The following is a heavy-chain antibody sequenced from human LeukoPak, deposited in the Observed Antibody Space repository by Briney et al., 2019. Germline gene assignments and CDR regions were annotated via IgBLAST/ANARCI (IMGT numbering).Heavy chain of an antibody. CDR3: ARDNSDYGVLNWFDP. Sequence: PSETLSLTCTVSGGSISSHYWSWIRQPAGKGLEWIGRIYTGGSTNYNPSLKSRVTMSVDTSKNQFSLKLSSVTAADTAVYYCARDNSDYGVLNWFDPWGQGTLVTVSS. J-gene: IGHJ5*02. D-gene: IGHD4-17*01. CDR1: GGSISSHY. V-gene: IGHV4-4*07. CDR2: IYTGGST.